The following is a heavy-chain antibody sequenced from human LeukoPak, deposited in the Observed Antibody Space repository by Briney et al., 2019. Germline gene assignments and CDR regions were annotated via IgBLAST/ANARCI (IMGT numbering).Heavy chain of an antibody. J-gene: IGHJ4*02. CDR1: GYTFTGYH. D-gene: IGHD2-2*01. Sequence: GASVKVSCKASGYTFTGYHMHWVRQAPGQGLEWMGRINPNSGDTNYAQNFQGRVTMTRDTSISTAYMELSRRRSDDTAVYYCARDYCSSTSCLFDYWGQGTLVTVSS. CDR2: INPNSGDT. CDR3: ARDYCSSTSCLFDY. V-gene: IGHV1-2*06.